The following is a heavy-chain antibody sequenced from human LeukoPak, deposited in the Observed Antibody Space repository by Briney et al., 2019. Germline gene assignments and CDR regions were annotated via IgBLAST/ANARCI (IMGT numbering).Heavy chain of an antibody. V-gene: IGHV3-23*01. CDR2: IYASGSAT. CDR1: GFTFSSYA. CDR3: AKRPRDSSGYYLGAFDM. J-gene: IGHJ3*02. Sequence: GGSLRLSCEASGFTFSSYAMTWVRQAPGKGLEWVSGIYASGSATHYADTVKGRFPISRDNSRNTLYLQMNSLRAEDTAVYYCAKRPRDSSGYYLGAFDMWGQGTMVTVSS. D-gene: IGHD3-22*01.